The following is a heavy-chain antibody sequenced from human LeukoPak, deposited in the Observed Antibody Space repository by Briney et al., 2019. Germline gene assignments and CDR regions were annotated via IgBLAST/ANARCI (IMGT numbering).Heavy chain of an antibody. J-gene: IGHJ4*02. CDR2: IMPIFGTA. Sequence: GASVKVSCKASGGTFNSYAISRVRQAPGQGLEWMGGIMPIFGTANYEQKFQGRVTITTDESTSTAYMELSSLRSEDTAVYYCASGSSMHYDSSGYYVIDYWGQGTLVTVSS. D-gene: IGHD3-22*01. CDR1: GGTFNSYA. V-gene: IGHV1-69*05. CDR3: ASGSSMHYDSSGYYVIDY.